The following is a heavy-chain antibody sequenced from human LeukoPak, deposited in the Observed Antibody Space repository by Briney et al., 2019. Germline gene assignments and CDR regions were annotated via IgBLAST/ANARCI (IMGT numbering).Heavy chain of an antibody. Sequence: GASVKVSCKASGYTFTSYDINWVRQATGQGLEWMGWMNPNSGNTGYAQKFQGRVTMTRNTSISTAYMELSSLRSEDTAVYYCARVTYYGPTRLYGMDVWGQGTTVTVSS. CDR2: MNPNSGNT. J-gene: IGHJ6*02. CDR3: ARVTYYGPTRLYGMDV. D-gene: IGHD3-10*01. CDR1: GYTFTSYD. V-gene: IGHV1-8*01.